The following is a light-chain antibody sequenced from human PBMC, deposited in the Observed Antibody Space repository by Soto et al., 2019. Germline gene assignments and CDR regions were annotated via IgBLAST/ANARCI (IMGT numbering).Light chain of an antibody. Sequence: QSALTQPASVSGSPGQSITISCSGSSSDIGRYNHVSWYQQHPGKALKVMIYEVNNRPSGVSDRFSGSKSGNTAYLSSSGLQTEDEGDYYSSSYTTSDTLIFGGGTKVTVL. CDR1: SSDIGRYNH. V-gene: IGLV2-14*01. CDR3: SSYTTSDTLI. J-gene: IGLJ2*01. CDR2: EVN.